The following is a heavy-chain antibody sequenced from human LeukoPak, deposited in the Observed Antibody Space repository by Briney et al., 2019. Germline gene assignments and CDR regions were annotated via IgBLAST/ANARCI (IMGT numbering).Heavy chain of an antibody. CDR1: GFTFSNAW. D-gene: IGHD4-11*01. J-gene: IGHJ4*02. Sequence: GGSLRLSCAASGFTFSNAWMSWVRQAPGKGLEWVGRIKSKTDGGTTDYAAPAKGRFTISRDDSKSIAYLQMNSLKTEDTAVYYCTREQYYFAYWGQGTLVTVSS. CDR2: IKSKTDGGTT. V-gene: IGHV3-15*01. CDR3: TREQYYFAY.